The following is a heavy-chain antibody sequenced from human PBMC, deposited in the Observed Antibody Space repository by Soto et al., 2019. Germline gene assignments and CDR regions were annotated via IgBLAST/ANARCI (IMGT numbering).Heavy chain of an antibody. Sequence: EVQLVESGGGLVQPGRSLRLSCAASGFVFEDFAMHWVRQAPGKGLEWVSSITCNSDSLAYTGSVKGRFTISRDNAKNSMYLEMDSLRPEDTALYSWKKCRGVRGRPLDDWGQGTLVTVSS. CDR1: GFVFEDFA. J-gene: IGHJ4*02. CDR2: ITCNSDSL. V-gene: IGHV3-9*01. CDR3: KKCRGVRGRPLDD. D-gene: IGHD2-15*01.